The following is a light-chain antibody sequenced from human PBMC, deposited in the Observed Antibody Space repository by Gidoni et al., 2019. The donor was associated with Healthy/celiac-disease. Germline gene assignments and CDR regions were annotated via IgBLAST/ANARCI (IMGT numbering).Light chain of an antibody. CDR2: RNN. Sequence: QAGLTQPPSVSKGLLQTATLTCTGNSNNVGNQGAAWLQQHQGHPPKLLPYRNNNRPSGISERLSASRSGNTASLTITGLQPEDEADYYCSAWDSSLSAWVFGGGTKLTVL. CDR3: SAWDSSLSAWV. J-gene: IGLJ3*02. CDR1: SNNVGNQG. V-gene: IGLV10-54*01.